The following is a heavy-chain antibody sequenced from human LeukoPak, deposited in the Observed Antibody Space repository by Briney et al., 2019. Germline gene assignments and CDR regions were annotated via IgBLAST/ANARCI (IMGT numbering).Heavy chain of an antibody. CDR1: GGTFSSYA. CDR2: IIPIFGTA. Sequence: SVKVSCKASGGTFSSYAISWVRQAPGQGLEWMEGIIPIFGTANYAQKFQGRVTITADESTSTAYMELSSLRSEDTAVYYCARDLYYPWAFDIWGQGTMVTVSS. J-gene: IGHJ3*02. CDR3: ARDLYYPWAFDI. D-gene: IGHD3-10*01. V-gene: IGHV1-69*01.